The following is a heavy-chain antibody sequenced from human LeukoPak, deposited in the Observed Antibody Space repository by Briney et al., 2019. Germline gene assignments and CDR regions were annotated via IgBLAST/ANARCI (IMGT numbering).Heavy chain of an antibody. CDR2: IWYDGSNK. CDR3: AKDRATYYYDSSGFDY. CDR1: GFTFSSYG. Sequence: GSLRLSCAASGFTFSSYGMHWVRQAPGKGLEWVAVIWYDGSNKYYADSVKGRFTISRDNSKNTLYLQMNSLRAEDTAVYYCAKDRATYYYDSSGFDYWGQGTLLTVSS. V-gene: IGHV3-33*06. D-gene: IGHD3-22*01. J-gene: IGHJ4*02.